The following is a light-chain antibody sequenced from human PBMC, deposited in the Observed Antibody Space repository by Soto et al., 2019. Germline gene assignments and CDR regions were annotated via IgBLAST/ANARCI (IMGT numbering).Light chain of an antibody. Sequence: DIQMTQSPSTLSASVGDRITITCWASESISSWLAWLQQKPGKAPKLLIYAASSLQSGVPSRFSGSGSGTDFTLIISSLQSEDFAVFYCQQYNTWPPITFGHGTRLEIK. CDR3: QQYNTWPPIT. V-gene: IGKV1-5*01. J-gene: IGKJ5*01. CDR1: ESISSW. CDR2: AAS.